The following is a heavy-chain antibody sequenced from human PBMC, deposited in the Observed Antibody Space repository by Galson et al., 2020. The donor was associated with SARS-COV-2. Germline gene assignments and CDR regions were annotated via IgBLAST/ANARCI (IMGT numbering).Heavy chain of an antibody. J-gene: IGHJ6*02. Sequence: ASVKVSCKVSGYTLTELSMHWVRQAPGKGLEWMGGFDPEDGETIYTQKFQGRVTMTEDTSTDTAYMELSSLRSEDTAVYYCATAKILGYYYYGMDVWGQGTTVTVSS. CDR3: ATAKILGYYYYGMDV. CDR2: FDPEDGET. CDR1: GYTLTELS. V-gene: IGHV1-24*01. D-gene: IGHD3-16*01.